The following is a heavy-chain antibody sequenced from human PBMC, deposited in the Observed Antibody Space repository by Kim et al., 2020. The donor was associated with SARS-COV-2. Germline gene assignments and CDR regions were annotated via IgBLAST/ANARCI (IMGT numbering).Heavy chain of an antibody. CDR2: IIPIFGTA. D-gene: IGHD6-13*01. CDR1: GGTFSSYA. J-gene: IGHJ3*02. V-gene: IGHV1-69*13. Sequence: SVKVSCKASGGTFSSYAISWVRQAPGQGLEWMGGIIPIFGTANYAQKFQGRVTNTADESTSTAYMELGSLRSEDTAVYYCAREWGSSWSDDAFDIWGQGTMVTVSS. CDR3: AREWGSSWSDDAFDI.